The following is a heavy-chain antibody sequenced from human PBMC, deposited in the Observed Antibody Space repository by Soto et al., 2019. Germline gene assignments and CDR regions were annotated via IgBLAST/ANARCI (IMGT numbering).Heavy chain of an antibody. J-gene: IGHJ6*03. D-gene: IGHD3-3*01. CDR2: IKQDGSEK. CDR3: ARDKGTIFGVVIMNYYYYMDV. Sequence: GGSLRLSCAASGFTFSSYWMSWVRQAPGKGLEWVANIKQDGSEKYYVDSVKGRFTICRDNAKNSLYLQMNSLRAEDTAVYYCARDKGTIFGVVIMNYYYYMDVWGKGTTVTVSS. CDR1: GFTFSSYW. V-gene: IGHV3-7*01.